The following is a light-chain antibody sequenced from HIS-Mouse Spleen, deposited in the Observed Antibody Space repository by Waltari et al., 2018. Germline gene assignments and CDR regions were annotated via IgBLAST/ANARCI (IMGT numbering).Light chain of an antibody. CDR2: RNN. CDR3: AAWDDSLSGV. Sequence: QSVLTQPPSASGTPGQRVTISCSGSSSNIGSNYVYCYQQLPGTAPKLLIYRNNQRPSGVPDRFSGSKSGTSASLAISELRSEDEADYYCAAWDDSLSGVFGGGTKLTVL. V-gene: IGLV1-47*01. J-gene: IGLJ2*01. CDR1: SSNIGSNY.